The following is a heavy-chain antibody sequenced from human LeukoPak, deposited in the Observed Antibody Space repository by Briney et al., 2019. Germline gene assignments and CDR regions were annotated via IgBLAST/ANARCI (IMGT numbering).Heavy chain of an antibody. D-gene: IGHD2-15*01. CDR2: IIPIFGTA. Sequence: ASVKVSCEASGGTFSSYAISWVRQAPGQGLEWMGGIIPIFGTANYAQKFQGRVTITADKSTSTAYMELSSLRSEDTAVYYCTSAEGYCSGGSCSRGAFDIWGQGTMVTVSS. CDR3: TSAEGYCSGGSCSRGAFDI. V-gene: IGHV1-69*06. J-gene: IGHJ3*02. CDR1: GGTFSSYA.